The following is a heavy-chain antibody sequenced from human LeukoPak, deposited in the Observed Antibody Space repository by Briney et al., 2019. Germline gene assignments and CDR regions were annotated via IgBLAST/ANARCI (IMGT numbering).Heavy chain of an antibody. Sequence: ASVKVSCRTSGFTFTGYYVHWIRQAPGQGLEWMGRINPNSGETIYAERFKGSVTMTRDTSISTAYMQLTSLRSDDTAVYYCARDLVGGIWSAGFWGQGSLVTVSS. J-gene: IGHJ4*02. D-gene: IGHD3-3*01. V-gene: IGHV1-2*06. CDR2: INPNSGET. CDR3: ARDLVGGIWSAGF. CDR1: GFTFTGYY.